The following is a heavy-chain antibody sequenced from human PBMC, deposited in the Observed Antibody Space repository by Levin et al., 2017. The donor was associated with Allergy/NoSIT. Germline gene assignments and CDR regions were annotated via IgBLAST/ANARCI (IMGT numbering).Heavy chain of an antibody. CDR1: GGSISSSKYY. CDR3: TLGRQLANFDH. CDR2: ISYSGST. D-gene: IGHD6-13*01. J-gene: IGHJ4*02. Sequence: SETLSLNCSVSGGSISSSKYYWGWIRQPPGKGLEWIVSISYSGSTFYNSSLKSRLTISVHTSNNQFSLRLTSMTAADTAVYHCTLGRQLANFDHWGQGNLVTVSS. V-gene: IGHV4-39*01.